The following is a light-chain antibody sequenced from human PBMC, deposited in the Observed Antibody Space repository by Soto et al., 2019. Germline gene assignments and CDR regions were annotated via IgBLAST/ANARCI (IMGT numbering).Light chain of an antibody. CDR3: QSYASSLSGWV. J-gene: IGLJ7*01. CDR1: SSNIGAIYD. CDR2: GNS. Sequence: QAVVTQPPSVSGAPGQRVTISCTGSSSNIGAIYDVHWYQQLPGTAPKLLIYGNSNRPSGVPDRFSGSKSGTSASLAITGLQAEDEADYYCQSYASSLSGWVFGGGTQLTVL. V-gene: IGLV1-40*01.